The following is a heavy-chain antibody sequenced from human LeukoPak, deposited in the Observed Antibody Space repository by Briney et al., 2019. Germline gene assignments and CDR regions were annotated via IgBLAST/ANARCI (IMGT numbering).Heavy chain of an antibody. CDR3: TREASTNYGDLDY. Sequence: GGSLRLSCAASGFTFSNYGMHWVRQAPGKGLEWVAIIWYDGSNKYYADSVKGRFTISRDNSKNTLFLQMNSLRAEDTAVYYCTREASTNYGDLDYWGQGTLVTVSS. CDR2: IWYDGSNK. V-gene: IGHV3-33*01. D-gene: IGHD4-17*01. J-gene: IGHJ4*02. CDR1: GFTFSNYG.